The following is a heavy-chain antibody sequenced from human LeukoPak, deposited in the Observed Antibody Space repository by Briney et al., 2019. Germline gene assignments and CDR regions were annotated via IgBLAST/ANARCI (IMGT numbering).Heavy chain of an antibody. CDR3: AREDIVVVPAAMYGMDV. Sequence: SETLSLTRTVSGGSISSGDYYWGWIRQPPGKGLEWIVYIYYSGSTYYNPSLKSRVTISVDTSKNQFSLKLSSVTAADTAVYYCAREDIVVVPAAMYGMDVWGKGTTVTVSS. J-gene: IGHJ6*04. CDR2: IYYSGST. CDR1: GGSISSGDYY. V-gene: IGHV4-30-4*01. D-gene: IGHD2-2*01.